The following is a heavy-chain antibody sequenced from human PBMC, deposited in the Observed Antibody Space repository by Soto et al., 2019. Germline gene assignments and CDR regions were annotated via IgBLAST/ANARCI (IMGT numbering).Heavy chain of an antibody. CDR3: ARLLVPAAIGYYYGMDV. Sequence: PGGSLRLSCAASGFTFSSYAMHWVRQAPGKGLEWVAVISYDGSNKYYADSVKGRFTISRDNSKNTLYLQMNSLRAEGTAVYYCARLLVPAAIGYYYGMDVWGQGTTVTVSS. J-gene: IGHJ6*02. D-gene: IGHD2-2*02. V-gene: IGHV3-30-3*01. CDR2: ISYDGSNK. CDR1: GFTFSSYA.